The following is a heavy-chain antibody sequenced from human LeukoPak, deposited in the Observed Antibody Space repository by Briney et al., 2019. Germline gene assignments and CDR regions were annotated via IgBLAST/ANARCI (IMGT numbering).Heavy chain of an antibody. CDR1: GFTFSRAW. CDR3: ARTRGDYYDSSGYYRRYWYFDL. V-gene: IGHV3-7*01. Sequence: PGGSLRLSCAASGFTFSRAWMSWLRQAPGKGLEWVANIKEDGSEDYYADSVKGRFAISKDNAKNSLHLQMNSLRAEDTAMYYCARTRGDYYDSSGYYRRYWYFDLWGRGTLVTASS. D-gene: IGHD3-22*01. J-gene: IGHJ2*01. CDR2: IKEDGSED.